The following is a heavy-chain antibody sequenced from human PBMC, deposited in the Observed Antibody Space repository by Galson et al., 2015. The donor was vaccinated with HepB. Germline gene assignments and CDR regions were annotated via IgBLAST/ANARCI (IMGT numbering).Heavy chain of an antibody. D-gene: IGHD3-22*01. Sequence: SVKVSCKASGGTFSSYAISWVRQAPGQGLEWMGGIIPIFGTANYAQKFQGRVTITADESTSTAYMELSSLRSEDTAVYYCAREGGQGMIVVGGRFDYWGQGTLVTVSS. CDR3: AREGGQGMIVVGGRFDY. CDR2: IIPIFGTA. J-gene: IGHJ4*02. CDR1: GGTFSSYA. V-gene: IGHV1-69*13.